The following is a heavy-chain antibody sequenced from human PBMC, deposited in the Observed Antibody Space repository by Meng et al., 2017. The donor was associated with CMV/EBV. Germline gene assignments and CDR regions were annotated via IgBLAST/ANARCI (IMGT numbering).Heavy chain of an antibody. J-gene: IGHJ4*02. V-gene: IGHV1-2*02. CDR2: INPNSGGT. CDR3: ARVLRYCSGGSGYSGGYYFDY. CDR1: GYTFTGYY. Sequence: ASVQVSCKASGYTFTGYYMHWVRQAPGQGLAWMGWINPNSGGTNYAQKFQGRVTMTRDTSISTAYMELSRLRSDDTAVYYCARVLRYCSGGSGYSGGYYFDYWGQGTMVTVSS. D-gene: IGHD2-15*01.